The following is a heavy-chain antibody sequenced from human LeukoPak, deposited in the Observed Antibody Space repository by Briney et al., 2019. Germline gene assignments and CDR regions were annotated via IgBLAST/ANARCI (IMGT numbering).Heavy chain of an antibody. Sequence: ASVKVSCKASGYSFTSYGISLVRQAPGQGLDWMGWISAYNGNTNYAQKLQGRVTMTTDTSTSTAYMELRSLRSDDTAVYYCASRKRNCSSTSCQIFDYWGQGTLVTVSS. D-gene: IGHD2-2*01. J-gene: IGHJ4*02. CDR1: GYSFTSYG. CDR3: ASRKRNCSSTSCQIFDY. V-gene: IGHV1-18*01. CDR2: ISAYNGNT.